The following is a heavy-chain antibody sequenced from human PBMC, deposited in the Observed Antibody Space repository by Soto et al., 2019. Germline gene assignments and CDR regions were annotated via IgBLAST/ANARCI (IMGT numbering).Heavy chain of an antibody. CDR2: IIPIFGTA. CDR1: GGTFSSYA. J-gene: IGHJ4*02. CDR3: ARVVVVPAAKLYYFDY. Sequence: SVKVSCKASGGTFSSYAISWVRQAPGQGLEWMGGIIPIFGTANYAQKFQGRVTITADESTSTAYMELSSLRSEDTAVYYCARVVVVPAAKLYYFDYWGQGTLVTV. D-gene: IGHD2-2*01. V-gene: IGHV1-69*13.